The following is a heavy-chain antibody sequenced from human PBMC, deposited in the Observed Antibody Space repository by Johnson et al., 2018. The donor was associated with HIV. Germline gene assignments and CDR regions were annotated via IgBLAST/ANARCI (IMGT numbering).Heavy chain of an antibody. CDR3: ARGRERGMFDI. V-gene: IGHV3-33*08. CDR2: IWYDGSNK. D-gene: IGHD5-24*01. CDR1: GFTFSS. Sequence: QMQLVESGGGVVQPGRSLRLSCAASGFTFSSMHWDRQAPGKGLERVAVIWYDGSNKYYADSVKGRFTISRDNAKNSLYLKMNSLRAEDTAVYYCARGRERGMFDIWGQGTMVTVSS. J-gene: IGHJ3*02.